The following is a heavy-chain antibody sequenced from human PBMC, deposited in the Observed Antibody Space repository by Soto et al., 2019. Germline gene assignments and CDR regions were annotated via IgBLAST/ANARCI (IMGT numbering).Heavy chain of an antibody. V-gene: IGHV4-34*01. D-gene: IGHD2-15*01. CDR2: INHSGST. Sequence: QVQLQQWGAGLLKPSETLSLTCAVYGGSFSGYYWSWIRQPPGKGLEWIGEINHSGSTNYNPSLKSRVTISVDTSKNQFSLKLSSVTAADTAVYYCARGPYGGKLADGDLFFFQHWGQGTLVTVSS. J-gene: IGHJ1*01. CDR1: GGSFSGYY. CDR3: ARGPYGGKLADGDLFFFQH.